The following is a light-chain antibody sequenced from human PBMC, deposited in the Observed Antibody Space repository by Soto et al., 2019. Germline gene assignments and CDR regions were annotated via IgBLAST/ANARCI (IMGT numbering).Light chain of an antibody. CDR2: GNS. V-gene: IGLV1-40*01. CDR3: QYYASSLDVG. Sequence: QSVLTQPPSVSGAPGQRVTISCTGSSSNIGAGYDVHWYQQLPGTAPKLLIYGNSNRPSGVPDRFSGSKSGTSASLAITGLQAEDEADYYCQYYASSLDVGFGGGNKLTVL. CDR1: SSNIGAGYD. J-gene: IGLJ2*01.